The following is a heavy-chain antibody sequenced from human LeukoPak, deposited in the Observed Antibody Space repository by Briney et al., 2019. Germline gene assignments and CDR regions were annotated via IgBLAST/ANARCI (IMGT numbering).Heavy chain of an antibody. CDR1: GGSISSYY. CDR3: ARVRGIAAAGNHWFDP. D-gene: IGHD6-13*01. J-gene: IGHJ5*02. CDR2: IYYSGST. Sequence: SETLSLTCTVSGGSISSYYWSWIRQPRGRGLEWIGYIYYSGSTNYNPSLKSRVTISVDTSKNQFSLKLSSVTAADTAVYYCARVRGIAAAGNHWFDPWGQGTLVTVSS. V-gene: IGHV4-59*01.